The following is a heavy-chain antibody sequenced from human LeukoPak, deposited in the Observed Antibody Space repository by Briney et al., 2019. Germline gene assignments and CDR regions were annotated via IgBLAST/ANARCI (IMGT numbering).Heavy chain of an antibody. Sequence: SGGSLRLSCAASGFTFSSYAMHWVRQAPGKGLEWVAVISYDGSNKYYADSVKGRFTISRDNSKNTLYLQMNSLRAEDTAVYYCARGPTGEYYYMDVWGKGTTVTVSS. J-gene: IGHJ6*03. CDR3: ARGPTGEYYYMDV. CDR2: ISYDGSNK. CDR1: GFTFSSYA. D-gene: IGHD7-27*01. V-gene: IGHV3-30*04.